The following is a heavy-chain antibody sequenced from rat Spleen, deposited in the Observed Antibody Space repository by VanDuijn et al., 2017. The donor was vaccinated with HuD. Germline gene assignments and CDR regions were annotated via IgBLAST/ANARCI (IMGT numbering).Heavy chain of an antibody. Sequence: ASGFTFSNYGLYWIRQAPTKGLEWVASISPSGGSTSYRDSVKGRFTISRDKAKSTLYLQMDSLRSEDTATYYCARPPYNNYFDYWGQGVMVTVSS. CDR1: GFTFSNYG. J-gene: IGHJ2*01. D-gene: IGHD1-10*01. V-gene: IGHV5-19*01. CDR3: ARPPYNNYFDY. CDR2: ISPSGGST.